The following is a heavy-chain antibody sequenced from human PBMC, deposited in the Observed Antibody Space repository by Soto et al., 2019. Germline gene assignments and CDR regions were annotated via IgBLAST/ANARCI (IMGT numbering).Heavy chain of an antibody. Sequence: GGSLRLSCAASGFTFSSYAMSWVRQAPGKGLEWVSAISGSGGSTYYADSVKGRFTISRDNSKNTLYLQMNSLRAEDTAVYYCAKEVSSSWPAYYYYGMDVWGQGTTVTVSS. D-gene: IGHD6-13*01. V-gene: IGHV3-23*01. CDR2: ISGSGGST. CDR3: AKEVSSSWPAYYYYGMDV. CDR1: GFTFSSYA. J-gene: IGHJ6*02.